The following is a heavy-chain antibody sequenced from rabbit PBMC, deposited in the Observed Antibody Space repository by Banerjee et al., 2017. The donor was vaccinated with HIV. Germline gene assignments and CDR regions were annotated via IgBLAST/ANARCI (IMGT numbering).Heavy chain of an antibody. J-gene: IGHJ4*01. CDR2: IDAGSSGST. D-gene: IGHD4-1*01. V-gene: IGHV1S40*01. CDR1: GFTLSNYW. CDR3: ARYSSGWNYFNL. Sequence: QSLEESGGDLVKPGASLTLTCKASGFTLSNYWICWVRQAPGKGLEWIACIDAGSSGSTYYASWAKGRFTISKTSSTTVTLQMTSLTAADTATYFCARYSSGWNYFNLWGQGTLVTVS.